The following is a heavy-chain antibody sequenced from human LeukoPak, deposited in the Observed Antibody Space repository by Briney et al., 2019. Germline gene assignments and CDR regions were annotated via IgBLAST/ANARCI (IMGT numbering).Heavy chain of an antibody. Sequence: GGSLRLSCAASGFTFSSYEMNWVRQAPGKGLEWDSYISSSGSTIYYADSVKGRFTISRDNAKNSLYLQMDSLRAEDTAVYYCARDLESETTVTTFDYWGQGTLVTVSS. CDR3: ARDLESETTVTTFDY. V-gene: IGHV3-48*03. D-gene: IGHD4-17*01. J-gene: IGHJ4*02. CDR1: GFTFSSYE. CDR2: ISSSGSTI.